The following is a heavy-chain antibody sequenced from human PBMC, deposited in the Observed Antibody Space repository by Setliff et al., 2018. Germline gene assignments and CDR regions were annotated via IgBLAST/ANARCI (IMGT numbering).Heavy chain of an antibody. V-gene: IGHV3-21*01. J-gene: IGHJ4*02. Sequence: PGGSLRLSCAASGFSLSNYSMNWVRQTPGKGLEWVSSISSSSTFIYYAESLRGRFTISRDNAKQSLYLQMNSLRVEDTAVYYCARGGSYPDYGGQGTVVTVSS. CDR3: ARGGSYPDY. D-gene: IGHD3-16*01. CDR2: ISSSSTFI. CDR1: GFSLSNYS.